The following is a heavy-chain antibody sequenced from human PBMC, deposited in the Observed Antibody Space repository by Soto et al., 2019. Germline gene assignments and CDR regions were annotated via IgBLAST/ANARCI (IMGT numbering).Heavy chain of an antibody. CDR2: INAYNGNT. J-gene: IGHJ4*02. CDR3: ARDAAAGLNDC. D-gene: IGHD6-13*01. V-gene: IGHV1-18*01. Sequence: QVQLVQSGAEVKKPGASVKVSCKVSGYTITNYGISWVRQAPGQGLEWMGWINAYNGNTKSAQKLQGRVTLTTDASTSTAYMELRSLRSDDTAVYYCARDAAAGLNDCWGQGTLVTVSS. CDR1: GYTITNYG.